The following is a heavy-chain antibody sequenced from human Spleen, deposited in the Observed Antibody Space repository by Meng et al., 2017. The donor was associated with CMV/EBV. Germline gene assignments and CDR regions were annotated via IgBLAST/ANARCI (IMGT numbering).Heavy chain of an antibody. Sequence: QVELVQSGAEVKKPGASVKVFWKASGYPFVNYAVHWVRQAPVQSLEWMGWINAGNGNTKYSQKFQDRISITRDTSANTAYMDLSSLKSDDTAVYYCARDQQLIPAEYFQHWGPGTLVTVSS. J-gene: IGHJ1*01. CDR1: GYPFVNYA. V-gene: IGHV1-3*01. CDR2: INAGNGNT. CDR3: ARDQQLIPAEYFQH. D-gene: IGHD6-13*01.